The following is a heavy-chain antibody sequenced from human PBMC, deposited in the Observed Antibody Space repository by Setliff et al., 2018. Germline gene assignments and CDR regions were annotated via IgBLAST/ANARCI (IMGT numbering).Heavy chain of an antibody. CDR1: RFTFSSYA. Sequence: LRLSCAASRFTFSSYAMSWVRQAPGKGLEWVSAISGSAGSTYYADSVKGRFTISRDSSKNTLYLQMNSLRVEDTAVYYCAKSHSSWPIFIDYWGQGTLVTVSS. D-gene: IGHD6-13*01. J-gene: IGHJ4*02. CDR3: AKSHSSWPIFIDY. CDR2: ISGSAGST. V-gene: IGHV3-23*01.